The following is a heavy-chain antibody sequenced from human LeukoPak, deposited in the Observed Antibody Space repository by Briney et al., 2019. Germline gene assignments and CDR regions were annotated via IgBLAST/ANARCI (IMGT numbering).Heavy chain of an antibody. CDR2: IWYDGSNK. CDR3: ARDGYCSSTSCFDY. Sequence: GGSLRLPCAASGFTFSSYGMHWVRQAPGKGLEWVAVIWYDGSNKYYADSVKGRFTISRDNSKNTLYLQMNSLRAEDTAVYYCARDGYCSSTSCFDYWGQGTLVTVSS. V-gene: IGHV3-33*01. J-gene: IGHJ4*02. D-gene: IGHD2-2*01. CDR1: GFTFSSYG.